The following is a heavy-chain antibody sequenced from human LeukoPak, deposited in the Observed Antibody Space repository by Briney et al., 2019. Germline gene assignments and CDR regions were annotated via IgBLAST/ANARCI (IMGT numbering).Heavy chain of an antibody. V-gene: IGHV1-18*01. Sequence: ASVKVSCKASGYTFISFDIDWVRQATGQGLEWMGWISSYNGNTNYAQKLQGRVTMTTDTSTSTAYMELRSLRSDDTAVYYCARWAQPYHYYYMDVWGKGTTVTISS. CDR1: GYTFISFD. CDR3: ARWAQPYHYYYMDV. J-gene: IGHJ6*03. CDR2: ISSYNGNT.